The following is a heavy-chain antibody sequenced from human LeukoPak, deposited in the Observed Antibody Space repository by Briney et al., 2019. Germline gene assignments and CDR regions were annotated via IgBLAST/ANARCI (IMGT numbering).Heavy chain of an antibody. CDR2: ISAYNGNT. V-gene: IGHV1-18*01. CDR1: GYTFTSYD. Sequence: ASVKVSCKASGYTFTSYDINWVRQAPGQGLEWMGWISAYNGNTNYAQKLQGRVTMTTDTSTSTAYMELRSLRSDDTAVYYCARSVGGWFFYYFDYWGQGTLVTVSS. CDR3: ARSVGGWFFYYFDY. J-gene: IGHJ4*02. D-gene: IGHD6-19*01.